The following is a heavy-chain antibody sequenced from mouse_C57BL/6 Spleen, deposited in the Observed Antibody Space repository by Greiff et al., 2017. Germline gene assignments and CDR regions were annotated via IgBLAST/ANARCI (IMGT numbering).Heavy chain of an antibody. J-gene: IGHJ2*01. CDR2: ISYDGSN. CDR3: ARGRYFDY. V-gene: IGHV3-6*01. CDR1: GYSITSGYY. Sequence: EVKLVESGPGLVKPSQSLSLTCSVTGYSITSGYYWNWIRQFPGNKLEWMGYISYDGSNNYNPSLKNRISITRDTSKNQFFLKLNSVTTEDTATYYCARGRYFDYWGQGTPLTVSS.